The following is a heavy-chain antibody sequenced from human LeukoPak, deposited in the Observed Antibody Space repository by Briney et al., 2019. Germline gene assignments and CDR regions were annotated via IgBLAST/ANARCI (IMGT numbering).Heavy chain of an antibody. CDR3: AKDPRQMTTVTTLRWFDP. D-gene: IGHD4-17*01. J-gene: IGHJ5*02. CDR2: ISWNSGSI. V-gene: IGHV3-9*01. Sequence: GRSLRLSCAASGLTFDDYAMHWVRQAPGKGLEWVSGISWNSGSIGYADSVKGRFTISRDNAKNSLYLQMNSLRAEDTALYYCAKDPRQMTTVTTLRWFDPWGQGTLVTVSS. CDR1: GLTFDDYA.